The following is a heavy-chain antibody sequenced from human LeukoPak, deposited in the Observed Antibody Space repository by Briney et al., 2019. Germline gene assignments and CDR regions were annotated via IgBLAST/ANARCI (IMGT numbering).Heavy chain of an antibody. D-gene: IGHD1-26*01. J-gene: IGHJ4*02. V-gene: IGHV4-39*07. CDR1: GGSISSSSYY. Sequence: PSETLSLTCTVSGGSISSSSYYWGWIRQPPGKGLEWIGSIYYSGSTYYNPSLKSRVTISVDTSKNQFSLKLSSVTAADTAVYYCARDPLQGGPVYWGQGTLVTVSS. CDR2: IYYSGST. CDR3: ARDPLQGGPVY.